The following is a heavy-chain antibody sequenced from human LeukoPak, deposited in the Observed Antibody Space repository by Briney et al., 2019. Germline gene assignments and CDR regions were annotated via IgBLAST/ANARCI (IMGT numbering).Heavy chain of an antibody. V-gene: IGHV4-59*01. J-gene: IGHJ4*02. Sequence: SETLSLTCTVSGDSISSYYWSWIRQPAGKGLEWMAYIYYSGITNYNPSLKSRVTISVDTSKNQFSLKLSSVTAAHTAVYYCARDQYGDYDFDYWGQGTLVTVSS. CDR3: ARDQYGDYDFDY. CDR2: IYYSGIT. D-gene: IGHD4-17*01. CDR1: GDSISSYY.